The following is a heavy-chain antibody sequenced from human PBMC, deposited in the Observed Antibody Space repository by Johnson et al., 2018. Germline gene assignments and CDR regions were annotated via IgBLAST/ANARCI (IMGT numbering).Heavy chain of an antibody. D-gene: IGHD2-2*01. CDR1: GGSFSGYY. V-gene: IGHV4-34*01. CDR2: ISHSGST. J-gene: IGHJ6*03. Sequence: QVQLQQWGAGLLKPSETXSLTCAVYGGSFSGYYWSWIRQPPGKGLEWIGEISHSGSTNYNPSLKRRGTISVDTSKNQFSLKLSSVTDADTDVYYCARDFGHMPTYYYYYMDVWGKGTTVTVSS. CDR3: ARDFGHMPTYYYYYMDV.